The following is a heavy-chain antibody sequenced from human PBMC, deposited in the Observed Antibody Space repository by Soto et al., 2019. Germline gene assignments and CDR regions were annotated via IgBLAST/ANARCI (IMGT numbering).Heavy chain of an antibody. CDR3: ARDPGTGSSFEAFDI. V-gene: IGHV3-48*02. Sequence: ESLRLSCAASGFTFSSNSMNWVRQAPGKGLEWVSYISSRSITIYYADSVKGRFTISRDNAKNSLYLQMNSLRDEDTAVYYCARDPGTGSSFEAFDIWGQGTMVTVSS. CDR2: ISSRSITI. CDR1: GFTFSSNS. D-gene: IGHD1-26*01. J-gene: IGHJ3*02.